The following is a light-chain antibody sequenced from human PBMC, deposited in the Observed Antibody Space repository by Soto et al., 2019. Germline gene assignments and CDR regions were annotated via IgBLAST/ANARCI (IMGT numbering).Light chain of an antibody. V-gene: IGKV3-15*01. J-gene: IGKJ4*01. Sequence: EIVMTQSPATLSVSPGERATLSCRASQRVSSDLAWYQQKPGQAPRLLIYGASTRATGIPARFSGSGSGTEFTLTISSLQSEDLAVYYCHHYGSTLLPFGGGTKVEIK. CDR3: HHYGSTLLP. CDR2: GAS. CDR1: QRVSSD.